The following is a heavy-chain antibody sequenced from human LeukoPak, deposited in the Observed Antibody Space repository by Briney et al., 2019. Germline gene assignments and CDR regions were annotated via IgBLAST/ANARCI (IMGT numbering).Heavy chain of an antibody. Sequence: GGSLRLSCAASGFTFSDYYMSWIRQAPGKGLEWVSYISSSGSTIYYADSVKGRFTISRDNAKNSLYLQMNSLRAEDTAVYYCARGAALAIFGVVIPYFDLWGRGTLVTVSS. CDR3: ARGAALAIFGVVIPYFDL. V-gene: IGHV3-11*04. D-gene: IGHD3-3*01. J-gene: IGHJ2*01. CDR2: ISSSGSTI. CDR1: GFTFSDYY.